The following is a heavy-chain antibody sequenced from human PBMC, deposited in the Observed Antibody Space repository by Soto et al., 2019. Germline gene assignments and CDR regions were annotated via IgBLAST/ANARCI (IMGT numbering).Heavy chain of an antibody. V-gene: IGHV3-9*01. D-gene: IGHD6-19*01. CDR1: GFTFDDYA. CDR3: AKENNAVACMFNYYYYMDV. Sequence: EVQLVESGGGLVQPGRSLRLSCAASGFTFDDYAMHWVRQAPGKGLEWVSGISWNSGSIGYADSVRGRFTISRENAKNSVYLQMNSLRAEDTALYYCAKENNAVACMFNYYYYMDVWGKGTTVTVSS. CDR2: ISWNSGSI. J-gene: IGHJ6*03.